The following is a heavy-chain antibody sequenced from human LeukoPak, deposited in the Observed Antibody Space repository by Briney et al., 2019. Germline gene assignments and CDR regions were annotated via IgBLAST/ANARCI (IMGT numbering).Heavy chain of an antibody. CDR3: RAATRYLDYYYDY. Sequence: GGSLRLSCAASRFTFSIFGMHWVRQAPGKGLEWIAVISSDGTNKYYADSVRGRFTVSRDNSKDTLYLQMSSLRIEDTAIYYCRAATRYLDYYYDYWGQGTLVTVSS. D-gene: IGHD3-22*01. V-gene: IGHV3-30*03. CDR1: RFTFSIFG. CDR2: ISSDGTNK. J-gene: IGHJ4*02.